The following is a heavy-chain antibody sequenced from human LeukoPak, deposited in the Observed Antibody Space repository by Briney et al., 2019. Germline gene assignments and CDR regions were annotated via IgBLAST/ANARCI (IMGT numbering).Heavy chain of an antibody. CDR1: GFTFGDYA. J-gene: IGHJ4*02. D-gene: IGHD5-12*01. V-gene: IGHV3-21*01. CDR2: ISTSSSYI. CDR3: ARVGLDRRGYSGYESFDY. Sequence: GGSLRLSCTASGFTFGDYAMSWFRQAPGKGLEWVSSISTSSSYIYYADSVKGRLTISRDNAKNSLYLQINSLRAEDTAVYYCARVGLDRRGYSGYESFDYWGQGTLVTVSS.